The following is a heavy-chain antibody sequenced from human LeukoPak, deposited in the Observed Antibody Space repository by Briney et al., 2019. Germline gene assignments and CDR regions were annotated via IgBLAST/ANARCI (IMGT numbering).Heavy chain of an antibody. CDR1: GYTFTGYY. CDR3: ARDPRERNTAMVGYYFDY. Sequence: GASVKVSCKASGYTFTGYYMHWVRQAPGQGLEWMGWINPNSGGTNYAQKFQGRVTMTRDTSISTAYMELSRLRSDDTAVYYCARDPRERNTAMVGYYFDYWGQGTLVTVSS. J-gene: IGHJ4*02. V-gene: IGHV1-2*02. D-gene: IGHD5-18*01. CDR2: INPNSGGT.